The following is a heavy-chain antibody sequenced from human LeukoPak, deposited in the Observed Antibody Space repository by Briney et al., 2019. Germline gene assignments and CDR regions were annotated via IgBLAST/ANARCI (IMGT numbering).Heavy chain of an antibody. CDR1: GVTPSTYW. CDR2: INGDGSST. D-gene: IGHD6-13*01. J-gene: IGHJ4*02. CDR3: TRSSSFDY. V-gene: IGHV3-74*01. Sequence: RGSPRLSCEASGVTPSTYWMHWVRQAPGKGLGWVSRINGDGSSTIYAYSVKGQFTISRDTAKNTLYLQMNSLRAEDTAMYYCTRSSSFDYWGQGTLVTVSS.